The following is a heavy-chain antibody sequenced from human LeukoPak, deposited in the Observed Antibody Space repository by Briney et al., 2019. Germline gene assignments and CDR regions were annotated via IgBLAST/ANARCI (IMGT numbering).Heavy chain of an antibody. CDR3: ARVRYCSGGSCYRYFDY. CDR2: INSDGSST. V-gene: IGHV3-74*01. J-gene: IGHJ4*02. D-gene: IGHD2-15*01. CDR1: GFTFSSYW. Sequence: GGSLRLSCAASGFTFSSYWMHWVRQAPGKGLVWVSRINSDGSSTSYADSVKGRFTISRDNAKNTLYLQMNSLRAEDTAVYYCARVRYCSGGSCYRYFDYWGQGTLVTVSS.